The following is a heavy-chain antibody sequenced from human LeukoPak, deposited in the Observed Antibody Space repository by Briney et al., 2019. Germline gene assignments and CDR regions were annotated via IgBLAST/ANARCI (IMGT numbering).Heavy chain of an antibody. J-gene: IGHJ3*02. CDR2: IYSGGNT. D-gene: IGHD3-16*01. Sequence: GGSLRLSCAASGLTVSSNYMSWVRQAPGKGLEWVSVIYSGGNTYYADSVKGRFTISRDNSKNTLYLQMNSLRAEDTAVYYCARDALIDYSRPFDIWGQGTMVTVSS. V-gene: IGHV3-53*01. CDR3: ARDALIDYSRPFDI. CDR1: GLTVSSNY.